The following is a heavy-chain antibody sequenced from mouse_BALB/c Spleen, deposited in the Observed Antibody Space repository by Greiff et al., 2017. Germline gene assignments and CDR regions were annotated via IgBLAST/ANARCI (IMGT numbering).Heavy chain of an antibody. J-gene: IGHJ1*01. V-gene: IGHV1S56*01. Sequence: LVESGPELVKPGASVRISCKASGYTFTSYYIHWVKQRPGQGLEWIGWIYPGNVNTKYNEKFKGKATLTADKSSSTAYMQLSSLTSEDSAVYFCARGGYGSSWYFDVWGAGTTVTVSS. CDR2: IYPGNVNT. D-gene: IGHD1-1*01. CDR1: GYTFTSYY. CDR3: ARGGYGSSWYFDV.